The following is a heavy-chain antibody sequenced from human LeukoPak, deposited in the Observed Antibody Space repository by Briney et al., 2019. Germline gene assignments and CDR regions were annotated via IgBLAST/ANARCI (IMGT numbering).Heavy chain of an antibody. D-gene: IGHD3-22*01. CDR3: ARGRENYYDRPFDY. V-gene: IGHV4-59*01. J-gene: IGHJ4*01. Sequence: SSETLSLTCTVSGGSISSYYWSWIRQPPGKGLEWLGYIYYTGTTNYNPSLNSRVTISIDTSKNQFSLKLSSVTAADTAVYYCARGRENYYDRPFDYWGQGTLVTVSS. CDR2: IYYTGTT. CDR1: GGSISSYY.